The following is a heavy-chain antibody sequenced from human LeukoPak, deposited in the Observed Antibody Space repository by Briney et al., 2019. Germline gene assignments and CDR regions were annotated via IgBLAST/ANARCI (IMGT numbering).Heavy chain of an antibody. CDR3: ARAEEPGIAAAGSFGYRGMDV. V-gene: IGHV1-69*04. J-gene: IGHJ6*02. D-gene: IGHD6-13*01. Sequence: SLKVSCKASGYSFTGYFIHWVRQAPGQGLEWMGRIIPILGIANYAQKFQGRVTITADKSTSTAYMELSSLRSEDTAVYYCARAEEPGIAAAGSFGYRGMDVWGQGTTVTVSS. CDR1: GYSFTGYF. CDR2: IIPILGIA.